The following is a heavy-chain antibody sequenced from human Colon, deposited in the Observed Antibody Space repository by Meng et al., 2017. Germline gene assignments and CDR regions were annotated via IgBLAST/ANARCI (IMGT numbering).Heavy chain of an antibody. V-gene: IGHV3-74*01. CDR1: GFSVSAHW. J-gene: IGHJ4*02. Sequence: EVQLGETGGTLVQPGGSLRLSCAVSGFSVSAHWMHWVRQVPGKGLVGIARMSIDETATTYADSVKGRFTISRDNGKNTLHLQMSSLRAEDSAVYYCARSGYNNGYDYWGQGTLVTVSS. CDR3: ARSGYNNGYDY. D-gene: IGHD3-22*01. CDR2: MSIDETAT.